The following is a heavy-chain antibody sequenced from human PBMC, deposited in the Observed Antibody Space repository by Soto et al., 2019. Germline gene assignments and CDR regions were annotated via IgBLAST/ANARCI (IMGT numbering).Heavy chain of an antibody. Sequence: ETLSLTCTVSGGSISSSSYYWGWIRQPPGKGLEWIGSIYYSGSTYYNPSLKSRVTISVDTSKNQFSLKLSSVTAADTAVYYCASQDYYYGMDVWGQGTTVTVSS. CDR1: GGSISSSSYY. V-gene: IGHV4-39*01. CDR3: ASQDYYYGMDV. J-gene: IGHJ6*02. CDR2: IYYSGST.